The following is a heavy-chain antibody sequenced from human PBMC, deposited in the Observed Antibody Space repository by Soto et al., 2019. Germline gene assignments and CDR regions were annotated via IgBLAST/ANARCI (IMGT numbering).Heavy chain of an antibody. CDR2: INDNGRST. CDR1: GFTVSNNW. D-gene: IGHD4-17*01. CDR3: ATVFDY. V-gene: IGHV3-74*01. J-gene: IGHJ4*02. Sequence: EVQLVESGGGLVQPGGSLRLSCAASGFTVSNNWMHWVRQAPGKGLVWVSRINDNGRSTSYADSVKGRFTISRDNAKNTLYLQMNSLTVEDTAVYYCATVFDYLGQGTLVTVSS.